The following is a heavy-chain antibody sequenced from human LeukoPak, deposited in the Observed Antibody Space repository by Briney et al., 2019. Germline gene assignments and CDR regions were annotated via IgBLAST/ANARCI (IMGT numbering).Heavy chain of an antibody. J-gene: IGHJ6*02. Sequence: SETLSLTCTVSGGSISTYYWSWIRQPPGKGLEWIGYIYYNGNTNYNPSLKSRVTISVDTSKNQFSLKLTSVTSADTAVYYCARDGPAYPSRWYDYYYGLDVWGQGTTVTVSS. CDR3: ARDGPAYPSRWYDYYYGLDV. V-gene: IGHV4-59*01. CDR1: GGSISTYY. CDR2: IYYNGNT. D-gene: IGHD2-2*01.